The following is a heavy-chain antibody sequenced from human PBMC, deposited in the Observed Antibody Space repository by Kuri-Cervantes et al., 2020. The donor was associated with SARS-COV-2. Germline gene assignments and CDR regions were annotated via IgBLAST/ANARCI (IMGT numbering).Heavy chain of an antibody. CDR1: GYTFTSYG. J-gene: IGHJ3*02. D-gene: IGHD6-13*01. CDR3: AKDPSSWYGVNAFDI. V-gene: IGHV1-18*01. Sequence: ASVKVSCKASGYTFTSYGISWVRQAPGQGLEWMGWISAYNGNTNYAQKLQGRVTMTTDTSTSTAYMELRSLRSDDTAVYYCAKDPSSWYGVNAFDIWGQGTMVIVSS. CDR2: ISAYNGNT.